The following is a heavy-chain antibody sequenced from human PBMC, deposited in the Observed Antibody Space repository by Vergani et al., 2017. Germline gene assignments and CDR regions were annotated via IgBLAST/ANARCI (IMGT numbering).Heavy chain of an antibody. D-gene: IGHD2-2*01. Sequence: EVQLLESGGGLVQPGGSLRLSCAASGFTFSSYAMSWVRQAPGKGLEWVSAISGSGGRTYYADSVKGRFTISRDNSKNTLYLQMNSLRAEDTAVYYCAKLGGSTSFVGYFDLWGRGTLVTVSS. V-gene: IGHV3-23*01. CDR2: ISGSGGRT. CDR3: AKLGGSTSFVGYFDL. J-gene: IGHJ2*01. CDR1: GFTFSSYA.